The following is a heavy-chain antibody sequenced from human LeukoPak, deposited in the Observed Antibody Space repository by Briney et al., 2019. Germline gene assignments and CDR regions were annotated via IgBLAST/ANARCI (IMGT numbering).Heavy chain of an antibody. D-gene: IGHD1-26*01. CDR2: VDPEDGET. CDR1: GYTFTDFY. Sequence: GATVKISCKASGYTFTDFYIHWVQQAPGKGPEWVGRVDPEDGETRYAERFQDRVTISVDMSTDTVYMEMTSLTSEDTAVYYCTGGASWFDPWGQGTRVTVSS. CDR3: TGGASWFDP. V-gene: IGHV1-69-2*01. J-gene: IGHJ5*02.